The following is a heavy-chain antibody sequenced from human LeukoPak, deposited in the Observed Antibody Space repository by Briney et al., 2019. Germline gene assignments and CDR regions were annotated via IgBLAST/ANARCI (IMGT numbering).Heavy chain of an antibody. CDR3: ARDLEYYYGSGSYLDYYYGMDV. D-gene: IGHD3-10*01. J-gene: IGHJ6*02. V-gene: IGHV3-30*03. CDR1: GFTFSSYG. CDR2: ISYDGSNK. Sequence: GGSLRLSCAASGFTFSSYGMHWVRQAPGKGLEWVAVISYDGSNKYYADSVKGRFTVSRDNAQNSLYLQMNGLGAEDTAVYYCARDLEYYYGSGSYLDYYYGMDVWGQGTTVTVSS.